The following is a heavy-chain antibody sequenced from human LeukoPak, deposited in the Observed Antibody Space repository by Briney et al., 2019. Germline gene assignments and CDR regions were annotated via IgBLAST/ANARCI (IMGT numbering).Heavy chain of an antibody. V-gene: IGHV1-18*01. J-gene: IGHJ4*02. CDR1: GYTFTSYG. D-gene: IGHD4-11*01. Sequence: ASVTVSCKASGYTFTSYGISWVRQAPGKGREWMGWISAYNGNTNYAQKLQGRVTITTDESTSTAYMELSSLRSEDTAVYYCATTNDYSNYFDYWGQGTLVTVSS. CDR3: ATTNDYSNYFDY. CDR2: ISAYNGNT.